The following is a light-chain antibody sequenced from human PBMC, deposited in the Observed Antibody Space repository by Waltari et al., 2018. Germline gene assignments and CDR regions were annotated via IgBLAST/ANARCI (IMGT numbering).Light chain of an antibody. Sequence: QSALTQPASVSGSPGQSITLPCTGTNNHVGPSKFVSWYQQHPGRAPQLMIYDVTERPSGISYRFSGSKSANTASLTISGLLPEDEAIYYCCSFTATHTLLFGGGTTVTVL. CDR2: DVT. CDR1: NNHVGPSKF. CDR3: CSFTATHTLL. J-gene: IGLJ2*01. V-gene: IGLV2-14*03.